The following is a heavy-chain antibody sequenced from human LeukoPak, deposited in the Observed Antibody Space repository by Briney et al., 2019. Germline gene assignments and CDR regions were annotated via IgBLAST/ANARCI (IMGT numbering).Heavy chain of an antibody. CDR1: GASISSGYY. V-gene: IGHV4-38-2*01. J-gene: IGHJ4*02. D-gene: IGHD2-15*01. CDR3: ASGSGHLFDD. CDR2: IHGTGNT. Sequence: SETLSLTCAVSGASISSGYYWAWVRQPPGKGLEWIASIHGTGNTYYNPPLKSRVTMSLDTSKNHFSPTLKSVTAADTAVYFCASGSGHLFDDWGQGTLVTVSS.